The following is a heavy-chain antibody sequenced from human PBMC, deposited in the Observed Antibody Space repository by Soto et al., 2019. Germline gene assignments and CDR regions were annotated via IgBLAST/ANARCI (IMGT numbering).Heavy chain of an antibody. CDR2: INPSGGST. Sequence: ASVKVSCKASGYTFTSYYMHWVRQAPGQGLEWMGIINPSGGSTSYAQKFQGRVTMTRDTSTSTVYMELSSLRSEDTAVYYCASLGGGLNCSGGSCYGPFAFDIWGQGTMVTVSS. CDR1: GYTFTSYY. V-gene: IGHV1-46*01. J-gene: IGHJ3*02. CDR3: ASLGGGLNCSGGSCYGPFAFDI. D-gene: IGHD2-15*01.